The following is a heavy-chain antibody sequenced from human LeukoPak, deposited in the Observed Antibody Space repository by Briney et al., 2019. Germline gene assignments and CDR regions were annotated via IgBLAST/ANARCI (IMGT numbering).Heavy chain of an antibody. D-gene: IGHD6-13*01. Sequence: SETLSLTCAVYGGSFSGYYWGWIRQPPGKGLEWIGSIYYSGTTYYNPSLKSRVTISVDTSKNQFSLKLSSVTAADTALYYCARQTTLKAAAGLNLDSWGQGTLVTVSS. CDR3: ARQTTLKAAAGLNLDS. V-gene: IGHV4-39*01. CDR2: IYYSGTT. J-gene: IGHJ4*02. CDR1: GGSFSGYY.